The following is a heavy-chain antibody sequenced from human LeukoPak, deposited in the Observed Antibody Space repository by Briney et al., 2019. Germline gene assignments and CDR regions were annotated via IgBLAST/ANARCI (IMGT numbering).Heavy chain of an antibody. Sequence: GGSLRLSCAASGFTFNTYAMSWVRQAPGKGLEWVSGSSGSGGSTNYADSVKGRFTIFRDNSKNTLYLQMNSLRAEDTAVYYCAKDVETSMVSLFDAWGQGTLVTVSS. CDR2: SSGSGGST. J-gene: IGHJ4*02. D-gene: IGHD5-18*01. CDR3: AKDVETSMVSLFDA. CDR1: GFTFNTYA. V-gene: IGHV3-23*01.